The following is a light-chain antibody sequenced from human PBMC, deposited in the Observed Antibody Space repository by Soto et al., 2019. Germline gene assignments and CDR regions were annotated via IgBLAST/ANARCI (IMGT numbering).Light chain of an antibody. CDR3: QHYGSSPGLT. V-gene: IGKV3-20*01. CDR1: QRVSAGS. Sequence: EIVLTQSPGTLSLSPGERGTLSCRASQRVSAGSLAWYQQKPGQPPRLLIYGTSSRVTGIPDRFSGSGSGTDFTLNINRLEPEDFAIYYCQHYGSSPGLTFGGGTKVEIK. CDR2: GTS. J-gene: IGKJ4*01.